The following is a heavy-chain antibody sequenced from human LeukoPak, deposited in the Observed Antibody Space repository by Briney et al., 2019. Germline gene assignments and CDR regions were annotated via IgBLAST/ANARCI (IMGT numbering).Heavy chain of an antibody. CDR1: GFTFSSYS. V-gene: IGHV3-48*02. D-gene: IGHD6-13*01. CDR2: ISSSSTI. J-gene: IGHJ4*02. CDR3: ARDSSSWGY. Sequence: YPGGSLRLSCAASGFTFSSYSMNWVRQAPGKGLEWVSYISSSSTIYYADSVKGRFTISRDHAKNSLYLQMNSLRDEDTAVYYCARDSSSWGYWGQGTLVTVSS.